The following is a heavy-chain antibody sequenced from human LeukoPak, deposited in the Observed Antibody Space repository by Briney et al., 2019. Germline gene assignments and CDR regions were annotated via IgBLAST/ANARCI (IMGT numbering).Heavy chain of an antibody. CDR2: MHHSGSA. CDR1: GDQITCHH. D-gene: IGHD4-17*01. CDR3: ARDKGYGDYVGSFDY. J-gene: IGHJ4*02. V-gene: IGHV4-59*11. Sequence: SEALSLTCVFSGDQITCHHWKWIRWPPAKGLVWFGSMHHSGSANYNPSLKSRVTISVDTSKNQFSLKVTSVTAADTAVYYCARDKGYGDYVGSFDYWGQGSLVTVSS.